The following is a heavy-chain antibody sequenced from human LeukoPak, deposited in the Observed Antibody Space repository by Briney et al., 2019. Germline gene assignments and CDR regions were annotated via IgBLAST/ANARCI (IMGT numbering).Heavy chain of an antibody. CDR2: ISGSGGST. Sequence: GGSLRLSCAASGFTFSSYGMSWVRQAPGKGLEWVSAISGSGGSTYYADSVKGRFTISRDNSKNTLYLQMNSLRAEDTAVYYCARGSPYCSSTSCYGVYFDYWGQGTLVTVSS. J-gene: IGHJ4*02. V-gene: IGHV3-23*01. D-gene: IGHD2-2*01. CDR1: GFTFSSYG. CDR3: ARGSPYCSSTSCYGVYFDY.